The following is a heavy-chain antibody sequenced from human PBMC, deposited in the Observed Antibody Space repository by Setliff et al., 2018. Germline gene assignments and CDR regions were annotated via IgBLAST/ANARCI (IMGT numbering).Heavy chain of an antibody. CDR1: GGSFSTYY. CDR3: ARSRDDYSLWDS. CDR2: INHSGST. V-gene: IGHV4-34*01. Sequence: SETLSLTCAVYGGSFSTYYWIWIRQPPGKGLEWIGEINHSGSTNYNPSLKSRVTISVDTSKNQFSLKLSSVTAEDTAVYYCARSRDDYSLWDSWGQGTLVTVSS. J-gene: IGHJ4*02. D-gene: IGHD4-4*01.